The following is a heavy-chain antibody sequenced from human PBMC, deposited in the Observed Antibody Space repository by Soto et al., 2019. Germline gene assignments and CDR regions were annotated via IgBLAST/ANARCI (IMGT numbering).Heavy chain of an antibody. CDR3: VRGSSNSNAYAFHV. V-gene: IGHV3-33*01. CDR2: IWYDASKR. CDR1: GFTFSNYG. D-gene: IGHD2-2*01. J-gene: IGHJ3*01. Sequence: QVQLVQSGGGVVQPGRSLGLSCAASGFTFSNYGMHWVRQAPGKGLEWVAVIWYDASKRYYVDSVKGRFTISRDNSKDTLNLQMNSLRAEDTAMYYCVRGSSNSNAYAFHVWGQGTMVTVSS.